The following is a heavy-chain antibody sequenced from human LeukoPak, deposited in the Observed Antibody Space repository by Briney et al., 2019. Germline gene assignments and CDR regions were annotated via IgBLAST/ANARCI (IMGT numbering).Heavy chain of an antibody. CDR3: ARRKSGPRGAFDI. V-gene: IGHV4-39*01. Sequence: KPSETLPLTCTVSGGSISSSSYYWGWIRQPPGKGLEWIGSIYYSGSTYYNPSLKSRVTISVDTSKNQFSLKLSSVTAADTAVYYCARRKSGPRGAFDIWGQGTMVTVSS. CDR1: GGSISSSSYY. CDR2: IYYSGST. J-gene: IGHJ3*02. D-gene: IGHD3-10*01.